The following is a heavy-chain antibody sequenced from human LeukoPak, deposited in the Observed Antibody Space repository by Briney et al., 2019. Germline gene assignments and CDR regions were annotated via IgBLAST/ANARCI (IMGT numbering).Heavy chain of an antibody. CDR3: ARVRGVIKGYFDY. CDR2: ISYDGSNK. V-gene: IGHV3-30*04. CDR1: GFTFSSFA. Sequence: PGRSLRLSCAASGFTFSSFARLWLRPAPGKGLEWVAVISYDGSNKYYADSVKGRFTISRDHSKNTLYLQMNSLRAEDTAVYYCARVRGVIKGYFDYWGQGTLVTVPS. J-gene: IGHJ4*02. D-gene: IGHD3-10*01.